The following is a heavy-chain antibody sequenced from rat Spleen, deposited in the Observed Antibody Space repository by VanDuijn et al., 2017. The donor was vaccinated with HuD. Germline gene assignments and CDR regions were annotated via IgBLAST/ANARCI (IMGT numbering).Heavy chain of an antibody. D-gene: IGHD2-1*01. CDR2: ISTGVGNT. Sequence: EVQLVESGGGLVQPGRSMKLSCAALGFTFSNYYMAWVRQAPTKGLAWVASISTGVGNTYYRDSVKGRFTISRDNAKSTLYLQMDSLRSEDTATYYCARQGDTLYWGQGVMVTVSS. J-gene: IGHJ2*01. CDR3: ARQGDTLY. V-gene: IGHV5-25*01. CDR1: GFTFSNYY.